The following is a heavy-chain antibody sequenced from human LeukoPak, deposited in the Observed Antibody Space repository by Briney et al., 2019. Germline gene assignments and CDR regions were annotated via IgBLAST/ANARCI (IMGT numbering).Heavy chain of an antibody. V-gene: IGHV3-20*04. CDR1: GFTFDDYG. Sequence: GGSLRLSCAASGFTFDDYGMSWVRQVPGKGLEWVSGINWNGGSTGYADSVKGRFTISRDNAKNSLYLQMDSLRVEDTALYYCARGIRFLEGLSGFDYWGQGTLVTVSS. CDR2: INWNGGST. D-gene: IGHD3-3*01. CDR3: ARGIRFLEGLSGFDY. J-gene: IGHJ4*02.